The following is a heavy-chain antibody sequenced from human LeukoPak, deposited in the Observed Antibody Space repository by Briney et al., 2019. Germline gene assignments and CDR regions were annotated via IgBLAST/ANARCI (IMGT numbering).Heavy chain of an antibody. CDR3: ARADCSSTRCYELDY. D-gene: IGHD2-2*01. CDR2: ISSSGSPI. J-gene: IGHJ4*02. CDR1: GFTFTDYY. V-gene: IGHV3-11*04. Sequence: GGSLRLSCAASGFTFTDYYMSWIRQAPGKGLDWVSYISSSGSPISYAGSVKGRFTISRDDAKNSLYLQMNSLRVEDTAVYYCARADCSSTRCYELDYWGQGTLVIVSS.